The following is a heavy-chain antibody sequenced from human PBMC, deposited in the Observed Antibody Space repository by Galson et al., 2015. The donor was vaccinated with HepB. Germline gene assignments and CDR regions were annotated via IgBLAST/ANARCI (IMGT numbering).Heavy chain of an antibody. V-gene: IGHV1-18*01. D-gene: IGHD1-1*01. Sequence: SVKVSCKGFGYTFSSYGIAWVRQAPGQGLEWVGWISAYDGATKYAQKVQDRVTMTTDTSTSTAYMEMKSLRSDDTAVYYCARSGAATGFLDYWGQGTLVTVSS. CDR1: GYTFSSYG. J-gene: IGHJ4*02. CDR3: ARSGAATGFLDY. CDR2: ISAYDGAT.